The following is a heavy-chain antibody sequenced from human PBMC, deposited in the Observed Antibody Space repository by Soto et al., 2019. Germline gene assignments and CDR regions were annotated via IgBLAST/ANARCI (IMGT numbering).Heavy chain of an antibody. V-gene: IGHV3-23*01. CDR2: ISGSGDST. D-gene: IGHD6-13*01. J-gene: IGHJ3*02. CDR3: AKANGSSCHCAPDI. CDR1: GFTFSSYA. Sequence: EVQLLESGGGLVQPGGSLRLSCAASGFTFSSYAMSCVRQAPGKGLEWVSVISGSGDSTFYTDFVKGRFTSSRDNAKNNLYLQMSSLRAEDTAVYYCAKANGSSCHCAPDIWGQGKMVTVSS.